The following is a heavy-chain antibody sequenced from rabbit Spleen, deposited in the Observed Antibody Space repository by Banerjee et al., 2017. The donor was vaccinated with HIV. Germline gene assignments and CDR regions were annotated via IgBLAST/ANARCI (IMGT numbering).Heavy chain of an antibody. CDR2: IYAGSSGDT. J-gene: IGHJ6*01. Sequence: EESGGDLVKPEGSLTLTCTASGIDFSSSYWICWVRQAPGKGLEWIACIYAGSSGDTYSATWAKGRFTCSKTSSTTVTLQMTSLTVADTATYFCARDTGSSFSSYGMDLWGPGTLVTVS. V-gene: IGHV1S45*01. D-gene: IGHD8-1*01. CDR1: GIDFSSSYW. CDR3: ARDTGSSFSSYGMDL.